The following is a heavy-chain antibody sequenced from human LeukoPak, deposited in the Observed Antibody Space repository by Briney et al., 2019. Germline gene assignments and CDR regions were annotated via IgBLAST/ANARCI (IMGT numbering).Heavy chain of an antibody. Sequence: PGGSLRLSCAASRFTFSDSAIHWVRQASGKGLEWVGRIRSKGYNYATENAASVEGRFTISRDDSKNTAYLQMNSLKTEDTAVYYCSSSGGATISRYWGQGTLVTVSS. CDR1: RFTFSDSA. V-gene: IGHV3-73*01. D-gene: IGHD5-12*01. CDR2: IRSKGYNYAT. CDR3: SSSGGATISRY. J-gene: IGHJ4*02.